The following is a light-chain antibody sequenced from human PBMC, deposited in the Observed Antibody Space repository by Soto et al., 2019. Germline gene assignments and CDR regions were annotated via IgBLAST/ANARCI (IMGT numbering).Light chain of an antibody. CDR2: SAS. V-gene: IGKV1-39*01. CDR1: QTINKN. Sequence: DIQMTQSPSSLSASVGDRVTITCRASQTINKNLNWYQQKPGQAPNLLIYSASDFQSGVPSRFSGSGSGTEFTLTICGLQPEDFATYYCQQSFRTPYTFGQGTDLEI. CDR3: QQSFRTPYT. J-gene: IGKJ2*01.